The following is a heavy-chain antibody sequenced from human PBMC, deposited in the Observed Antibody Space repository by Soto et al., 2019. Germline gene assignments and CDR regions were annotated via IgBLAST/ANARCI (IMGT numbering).Heavy chain of an antibody. CDR1: GFTFGDYA. D-gene: IGHD3-10*01. CDR2: IRSKAYGGTT. V-gene: IGHV3-49*03. J-gene: IGHJ2*01. Sequence: PGGSLRLSCTASGFTFGDYAMSWFRQAPGKGLEWVGFIRSKAYGGTTEYAASVKGRFTISRDDSKSIAYLQMNSLKTEDTAVYYCTRDPAWFGESTYFDLWGRGTLVTVSS. CDR3: TRDPAWFGESTYFDL.